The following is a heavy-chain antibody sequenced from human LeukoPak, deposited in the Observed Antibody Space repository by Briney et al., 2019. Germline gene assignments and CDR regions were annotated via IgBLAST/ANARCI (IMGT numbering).Heavy chain of an antibody. J-gene: IGHJ4*02. CDR1: GFTFSSYG. D-gene: IGHD1-26*01. Sequence: GRSLRLSCAASGFTFSSYGMHWVRQAPGKGPEWVAVIWYDGSNKYYADSVKGRFTISRDNSKNTLYLQMNSLRAEDTAVYYCARVASGSYYPDYWGQGTLVTVSS. V-gene: IGHV3-33*01. CDR2: IWYDGSNK. CDR3: ARVASGSYYPDY.